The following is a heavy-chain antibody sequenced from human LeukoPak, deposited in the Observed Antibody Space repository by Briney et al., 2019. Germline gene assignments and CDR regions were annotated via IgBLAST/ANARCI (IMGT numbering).Heavy chain of an antibody. Sequence: SVKVSCKASGGTFSSYAISWGRQAPGQGLEWMGGIIPIFGTANYAQKFQGRVTITTDESTSTAYMELSSLRSEDTAVYYCARDNYAGANWFDPWGQGTLVTVSS. V-gene: IGHV1-69*05. CDR3: ARDNYAGANWFDP. J-gene: IGHJ5*02. D-gene: IGHD1-7*01. CDR1: GGTFSSYA. CDR2: IIPIFGTA.